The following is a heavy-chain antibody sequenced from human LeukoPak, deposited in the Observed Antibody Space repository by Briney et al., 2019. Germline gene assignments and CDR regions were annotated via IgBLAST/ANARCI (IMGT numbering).Heavy chain of an antibody. Sequence: AAVKVSCKDSGYTFTSYVISWLRQAAGQGLAWMGWISAYNGNTNYGQNLQRRVTMTTNTSNSTPYMELRSLRSDHTAVYYRARDQPFSTVPTRGDLDYWGQGTLVTVSS. CDR3: ARDQPFSTVPTRGDLDY. D-gene: IGHD4-17*01. V-gene: IGHV1-18*01. CDR1: GYTFTSYV. CDR2: ISAYNGNT. J-gene: IGHJ4*02.